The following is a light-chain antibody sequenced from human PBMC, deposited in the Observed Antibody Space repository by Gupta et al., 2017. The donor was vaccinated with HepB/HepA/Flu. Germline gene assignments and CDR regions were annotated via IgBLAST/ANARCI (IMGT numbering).Light chain of an antibody. Sequence: EIVLTQSPATLSLSPGERATLSCRASQSVSSYLAWYQKPGQAPRLLIYDASNRATGIPARFSGSGSGTDFTLTISSLEPEDFAVYYYQQRSTRSPFGRGTKVEIK. J-gene: IGKJ4*01. CDR3: QQRSTRSP. CDR1: QSVSSY. CDR2: DAS. V-gene: IGKV3-11*01.